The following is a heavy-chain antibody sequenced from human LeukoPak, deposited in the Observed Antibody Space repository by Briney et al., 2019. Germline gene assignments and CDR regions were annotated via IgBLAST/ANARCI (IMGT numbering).Heavy chain of an antibody. CDR1: GFSFSYYG. D-gene: IGHD3-16*01. CDR3: ANIPNSFGPDY. Sequence: GGSLRLSCAASGFSFSYYGMHWVRLAPGRGLEWVAFIPKDGSYEKYADSVKGRFAISRDNSKSTLYLHMNSLRAEDTAVYYCANIPNSFGPDYWGQGSLVTVSS. J-gene: IGHJ4*02. V-gene: IGHV3-30*02. CDR2: IPKDGSYE.